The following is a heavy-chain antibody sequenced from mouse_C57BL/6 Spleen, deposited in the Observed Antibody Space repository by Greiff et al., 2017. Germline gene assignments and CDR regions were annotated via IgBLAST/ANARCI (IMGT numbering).Heavy chain of an antibody. J-gene: IGHJ1*03. Sequence: QVQLQQPGAELVKPGASVKLSCKASGYTFTSYWMQWVKQSPGQGLEWIGEIDPSDSYTNYNQKFKGKATLTVDTSSSTAYMQLSSLTSEDSAVYYCARGNYYVSRGYFDVWGTGTTVTVSS. CDR1: GYTFTSYW. CDR2: IDPSDSYT. V-gene: IGHV1-50*01. D-gene: IGHD1-1*01. CDR3: ARGNYYVSRGYFDV.